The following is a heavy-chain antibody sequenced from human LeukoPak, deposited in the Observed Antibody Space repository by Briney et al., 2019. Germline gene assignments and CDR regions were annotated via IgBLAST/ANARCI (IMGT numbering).Heavy chain of an antibody. V-gene: IGHV3-7*03. CDR1: GFTFSTYW. CDR2: IKQDGGEK. J-gene: IGHJ3*02. CDR3: ARDHLTVGATGSSDI. Sequence: GGSLRLPCEASGFTFSTYWMSWVRQAPGKGLEWVGNIKQDGGEKNYVDSVRGRFTISRDNAKNSLYMQMNSLRAEDTAVYYCARDHLTVGATGSSDIWGQGTMVTVSS. D-gene: IGHD4-23*01.